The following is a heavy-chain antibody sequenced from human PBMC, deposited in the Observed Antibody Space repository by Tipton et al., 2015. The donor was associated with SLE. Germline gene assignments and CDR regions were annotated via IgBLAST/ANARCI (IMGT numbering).Heavy chain of an antibody. D-gene: IGHD2-2*02. CDR3: ASSQYCSGSSCYSFDY. V-gene: IGHV4-38-2*02. J-gene: IGHJ4*02. CDR2: MFHGGST. CDR1: GYSISSGYS. Sequence: LRLSCTVSGYSISSGYSWGWIRQPPGKGLEWIGSMFHGGSTYYNPSLKSRVTISVDTSKNQFSLKLSSVTAADTAVYHCASSQYCSGSSCYSFDYWGQGTLVTVSS.